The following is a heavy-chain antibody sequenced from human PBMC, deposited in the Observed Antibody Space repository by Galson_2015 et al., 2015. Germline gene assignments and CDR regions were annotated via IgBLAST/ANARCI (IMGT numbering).Heavy chain of an antibody. J-gene: IGHJ4*02. CDR1: GYTFTGYY. D-gene: IGHD2/OR15-2a*01. Sequence: SCKASGYTFTGYYIHWVRQAPGQGLEWMGRITPNTGGTDYAQKFQGRVTMTRDTSISTVYMELSRLRSDDTAVYYCARGGSQTYLRVGYFDYWGQGTLVTVSS. CDR3: ARGGSQTYLRVGYFDY. CDR2: ITPNTGGT. V-gene: IGHV1-2*06.